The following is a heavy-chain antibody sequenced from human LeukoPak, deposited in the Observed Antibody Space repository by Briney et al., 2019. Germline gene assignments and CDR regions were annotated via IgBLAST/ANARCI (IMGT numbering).Heavy chain of an antibody. CDR3: ARDPTPRYCSGGSCYTHYGMDV. J-gene: IGHJ6*02. Sequence: GVSLRLSCAASGFTFSSYTMNWVRQAPGKGLEGVSSISSSSSYIYYADSVKGRLTISRDNAKNSLYLQMNSLRAEDTAVYYCARDPTPRYCSGGSCYTHYGMDVWGQGTTVTVSS. CDR2: ISSSSSYI. CDR1: GFTFSSYT. V-gene: IGHV3-21*01. D-gene: IGHD2-15*01.